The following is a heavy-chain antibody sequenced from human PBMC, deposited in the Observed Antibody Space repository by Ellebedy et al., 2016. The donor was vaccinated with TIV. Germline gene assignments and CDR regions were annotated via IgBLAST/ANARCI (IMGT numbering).Heavy chain of an antibody. CDR2: MYYSGST. D-gene: IGHD2-15*01. CDR1: GGSISSISHY. CDR3: AREDNYYYYMDV. J-gene: IGHJ6*03. Sequence: SETLSLXCSVSGGSISSISHYWGWIRQTPGKGLEWIGSMYYSGSTNYNSSLRSRVTMSADTSKNQFSLKVTSVTAADTAVYYCAREDNYYYYMDVWGKGTTVTVSS. V-gene: IGHV4-39*07.